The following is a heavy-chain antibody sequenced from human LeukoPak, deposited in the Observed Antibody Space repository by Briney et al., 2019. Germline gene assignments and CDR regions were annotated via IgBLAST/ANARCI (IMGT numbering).Heavy chain of an antibody. CDR2: IIPIFGTA. V-gene: IGHV1-69*13. CDR1: GGTFSSYA. D-gene: IGHD3-9*01. Sequence: ASVKVFLKASGGTFSSYAISWVRQAPGQGLEWMGGIIPIFGTANYAQKFQGRVTITADESTSTAYMELSSLRSEDTAVYYCARERGPNTGYMDVWGQGTTVTVSS. J-gene: IGHJ6*02. CDR3: ARERGPNTGYMDV.